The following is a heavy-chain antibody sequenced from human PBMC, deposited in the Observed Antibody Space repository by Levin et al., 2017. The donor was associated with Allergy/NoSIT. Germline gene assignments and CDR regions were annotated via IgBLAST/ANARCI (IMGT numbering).Heavy chain of an antibody. CDR2: ISGSGGST. D-gene: IGHD4-23*01. V-gene: IGHV3-23*01. CDR1: GFTFSSYA. CDR3: AKESEVVTLDY. J-gene: IGHJ4*02. Sequence: PSETLSLTCAASGFTFSSYAMSWVRQAPGKGLEWVSAISGSGGSTYYADSVKGRFTISRDNSKNTLYLQMNSLRAEDTAVYYCAKESEVVTLDYWGQETLVTVSS.